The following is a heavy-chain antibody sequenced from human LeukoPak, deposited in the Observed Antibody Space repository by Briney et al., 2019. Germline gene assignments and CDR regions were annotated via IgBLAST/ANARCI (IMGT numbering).Heavy chain of an antibody. J-gene: IGHJ6*03. CDR1: GGSFSGYY. V-gene: IGHV4-34*01. CDR3: ARAPDPDTIFGVVRLGYYMDV. Sequence: SETLSLTCAVYGGSFSGYYLSWIRQPPGKGLEWIGEINHSGSTNYNPSLKSRVTISVDTSKNQFSLKLSSVTAADTAVYYCARAPDPDTIFGVVRLGYYMDVWGKGTTVTVSS. D-gene: IGHD3-3*01. CDR2: INHSGST.